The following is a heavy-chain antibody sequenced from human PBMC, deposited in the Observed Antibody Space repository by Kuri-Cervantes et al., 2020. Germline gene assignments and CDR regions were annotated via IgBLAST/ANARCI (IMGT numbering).Heavy chain of an antibody. J-gene: IGHJ4*02. CDR1: GGTFSNYA. CDR2: IIPIFGTA. Sequence: SVKASCKASGGTFSNYAISWVRQAPGQGLEWMGGIIPIFGTANYAQKFQGRVTITADKSTSTAYMELSSLRSEDTAVYYCARSPDSSDPIQTYYFDYWGQGTLVTVSS. D-gene: IGHD3-22*01. V-gene: IGHV1-69*06. CDR3: ARSPDSSDPIQTYYFDY.